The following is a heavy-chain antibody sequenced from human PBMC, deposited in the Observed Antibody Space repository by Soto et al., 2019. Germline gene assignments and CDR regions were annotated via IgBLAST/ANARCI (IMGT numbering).Heavy chain of an antibody. CDR3: ARDMITFGGVIGRSSPFDY. CDR1: GFTFSDYY. J-gene: IGHJ4*02. D-gene: IGHD3-16*02. V-gene: IGHV3-11*01. CDR2: ISSSGSTI. Sequence: GGSLRLSCAASGFTFSDYYMSWIRQAPGKGLEWVSYISSSGSTIYYADSVKGRFTISRNNAKNSLYLQMNSLRAEDTAVYYCARDMITFGGVIGRSSPFDYWGQGTLVTVSS.